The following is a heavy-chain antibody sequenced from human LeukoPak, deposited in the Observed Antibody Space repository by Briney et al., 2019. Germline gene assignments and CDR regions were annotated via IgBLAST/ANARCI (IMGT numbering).Heavy chain of an antibody. CDR1: GESINSFY. CDR3: ARDRIYGSGSDHFDY. V-gene: IGHV4-38-2*02. J-gene: IGHJ4*02. CDR2: IYHSGSI. Sequence: SETLSLTCTVSGESINSFYWSWLRQPPGKGLEWIGSIYHSGSIYHKPSLKSRVTISVDTSKNQFSLKLSSVTAADTAVYYCARDRIYGSGSDHFDYWGQGTLVTVSS. D-gene: IGHD3-10*01.